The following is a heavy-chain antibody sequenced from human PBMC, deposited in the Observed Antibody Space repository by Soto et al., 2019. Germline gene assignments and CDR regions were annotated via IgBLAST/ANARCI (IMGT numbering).Heavy chain of an antibody. V-gene: IGHV3-7*05. CDR3: LSAGSAVS. CDR1: GFTLINYW. CDR2: INYDGSEK. D-gene: IGHD3-10*01. J-gene: IGHJ4*02. Sequence: PGGSLRLSCAASGFTLINYWMTWVLQAPGKGLEWVANINYDGSEKNYVDSVKGRFTISRDNTRNSLALQMNTLRAEDTAVYYCLSAGSAVSWGQGTLVTVSS.